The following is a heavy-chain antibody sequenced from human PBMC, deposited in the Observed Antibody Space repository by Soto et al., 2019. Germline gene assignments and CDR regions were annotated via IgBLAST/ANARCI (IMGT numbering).Heavy chain of an antibody. CDR3: VKDWTGDTCPCMDV. D-gene: IGHD2-8*02. Sequence: EVQLLESGGGLVQPGGSLRLSCAASGFTFNNYAMTWVRQAPGKGLEWVSTISGRDDSTYYADSVKGRLTISRDNSKNALYVQMSSLRAEDTALYYCVKDWTGDTCPCMDVWGQGTTVTVSS. V-gene: IGHV3-23*01. CDR1: GFTFNNYA. CDR2: ISGRDDST. J-gene: IGHJ6*01.